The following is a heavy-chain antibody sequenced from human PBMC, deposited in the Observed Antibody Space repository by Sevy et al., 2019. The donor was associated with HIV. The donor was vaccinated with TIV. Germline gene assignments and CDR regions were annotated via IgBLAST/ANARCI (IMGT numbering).Heavy chain of an antibody. J-gene: IGHJ5*02. CDR1: GFTFSSYG. CDR2: IWYDGSNK. Sequence: GGSLRLSCAASGFTFSSYGIHWVRQAPGKGLEWVAVIWYDGSNKYYADSVKGRFTISRDNSKNTLYLQMNSLRAEDTAVYYCARDPTLYSSGWDAGWFDPWGQGTLVTVSS. CDR3: ARDPTLYSSGWDAGWFDP. V-gene: IGHV3-33*01. D-gene: IGHD6-19*01.